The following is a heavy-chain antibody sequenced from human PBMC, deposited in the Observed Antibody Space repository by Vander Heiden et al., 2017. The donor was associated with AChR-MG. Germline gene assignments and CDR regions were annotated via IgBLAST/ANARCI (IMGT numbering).Heavy chain of an antibody. CDR2: INGRGDRT. Sequence: ERQLWESGGGLVQPGGSLRLSCTTSGFTFNTLAMSWFRQGPGKGLEWVSGINGRGDRTYYTESVKGRFIISRDESKKTLYLQMNSLTPEDTAVYYCATVGGGPNVGGDFFDPWGQGTVVTVSS. D-gene: IGHD3-10*02. V-gene: IGHV3-23*01. CDR3: ATVGGGPNVGGDFFDP. CDR1: GFTFNTLA. J-gene: IGHJ5*02.